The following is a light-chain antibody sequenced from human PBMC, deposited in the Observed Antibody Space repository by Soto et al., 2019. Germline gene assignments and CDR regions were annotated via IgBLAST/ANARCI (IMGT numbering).Light chain of an antibody. V-gene: IGKV3-20*01. CDR2: AAS. Sequence: EIVLTQSPGTLSLSPGERATLSCRASQSVSSNYLAWYQQKPGQAPRLLIYAASSRATGIPDRFSGSGSGTDFTLTISRLEPEDFAVYYCQQYGSSPSWTFGQRTKVDI. CDR1: QSVSSNY. CDR3: QQYGSSPSWT. J-gene: IGKJ1*01.